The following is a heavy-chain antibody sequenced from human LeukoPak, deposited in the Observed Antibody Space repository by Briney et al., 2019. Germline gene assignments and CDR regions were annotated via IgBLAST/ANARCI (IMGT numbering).Heavy chain of an antibody. V-gene: IGHV3-23*01. J-gene: IGHJ4*02. Sequence: PGGSLRLSCAASGFTFSSYAMSWVRQAPGKGLEWVSGISGSGGGTYYADSVKGRFTISRDDSKNTLYLQMNSLRAEDTAIYYCTSRPATIPYYFDFWGQGTLVTVSS. CDR2: ISGSGGGT. D-gene: IGHD2-2*02. CDR1: GFTFSSYA. CDR3: TSRPATIPYYFDF.